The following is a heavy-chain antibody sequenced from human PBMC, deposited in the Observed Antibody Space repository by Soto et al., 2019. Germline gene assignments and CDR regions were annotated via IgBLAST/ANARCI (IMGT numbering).Heavy chain of an antibody. V-gene: IGHV3-73*01. Sequence: EVQLVESGGGLVQPGESLKLSCAASGFTLSGSAVHWVRQASGKGLEWVGRIRSKTHNYATDYIASVKGRFTMSRDDSNNTEYLQMNGLETDDAAVYYCTRRGGSYSFGYWGQGTVVTVSS. CDR1: GFTLSGSA. J-gene: IGHJ4*02. D-gene: IGHD1-26*01. CDR2: IRSKTHNYAT. CDR3: TRRGGSYSFGY.